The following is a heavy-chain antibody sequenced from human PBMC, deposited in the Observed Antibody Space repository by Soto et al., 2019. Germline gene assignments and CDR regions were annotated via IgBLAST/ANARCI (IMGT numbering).Heavy chain of an antibody. J-gene: IGHJ5*02. CDR2: VYYTGST. D-gene: IGHD2-21*02. CDR1: GASIRSTAYY. Sequence: TLSRTCTVSGASIRSTAYYWSWILQAPGKGLEWIGYVYYTGSTYYNPSLMSRLTISVDTSKNQFSLKLTSVTAAETAVYYCVRTAREGAVAPHWFDRWGQGTQVTVSS. CDR3: VRTAREGAVAPHWFDR. V-gene: IGHV4-30-4*01.